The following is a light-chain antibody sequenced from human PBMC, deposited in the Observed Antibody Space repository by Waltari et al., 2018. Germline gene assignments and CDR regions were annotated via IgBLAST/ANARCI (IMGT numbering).Light chain of an antibody. Sequence: QSALTQPPSVSGSPGQSVTISCPGTRSDFARNHRVSWYQQPPGTAPKRINDEVFKWPSGVPDRFSGSKSCNTATLTIAGLQTEDEGDYYCFAYGSRNTFRFGTGTKVSVL. CDR2: EVF. CDR3: FAYGSRNTFR. J-gene: IGLJ1*01. V-gene: IGLV2-18*02. CDR1: RSDFARNHR.